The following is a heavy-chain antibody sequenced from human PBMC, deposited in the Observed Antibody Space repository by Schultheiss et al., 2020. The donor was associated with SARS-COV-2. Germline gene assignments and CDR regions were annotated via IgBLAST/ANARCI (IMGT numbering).Heavy chain of an antibody. J-gene: IGHJ4*02. D-gene: IGHD3-10*01. Sequence: GESLKISCAASGFTFSSYWMSWVRQAPGKGLEWVANIKQDGSEKDYVDSVKGRFTISRDNAKNSLYLQMNNLRAEDTAVYYCARGVLDYWGQGTLVTVSS. CDR2: IKQDGSEK. V-gene: IGHV3-7*03. CDR3: ARGVLDY. CDR1: GFTFSSYW.